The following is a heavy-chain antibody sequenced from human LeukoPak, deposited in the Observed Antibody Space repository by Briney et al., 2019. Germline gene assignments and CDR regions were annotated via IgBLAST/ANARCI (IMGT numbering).Heavy chain of an antibody. Sequence: GGSLRLSCAASGLTFSMPPMDWVRQAPGKGLEWVAFIQNDGNSKNYADSVKGRFTISRDNSKNMVYLQMNSLRGEDTAVYYCAKDGRGYGGHDDYWGQGTLVTVSS. J-gene: IGHJ4*02. V-gene: IGHV3-30*02. CDR1: GLTFSMPP. CDR3: AKDGRGYGGHDDY. D-gene: IGHD5-12*01. CDR2: IQNDGNSK.